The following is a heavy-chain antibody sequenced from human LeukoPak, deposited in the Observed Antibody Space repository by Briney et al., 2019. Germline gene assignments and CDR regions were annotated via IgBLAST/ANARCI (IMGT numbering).Heavy chain of an antibody. V-gene: IGHV4-59*01. CDR2: IYYSGST. J-gene: IGHJ5*02. CDR3: AREGGYGLDGNWFDP. CDR1: GGSISSYY. D-gene: IGHD1-1*01. Sequence: SETLSLTCTVSGGSISSYYWSWIRQPPGKGLEWIGYIYYSGSTNYNPSLKSRVAISVDTSKNQSSLKLSSVTAADTAVYYCAREGGYGLDGNWFDPWGQGTLVTVSS.